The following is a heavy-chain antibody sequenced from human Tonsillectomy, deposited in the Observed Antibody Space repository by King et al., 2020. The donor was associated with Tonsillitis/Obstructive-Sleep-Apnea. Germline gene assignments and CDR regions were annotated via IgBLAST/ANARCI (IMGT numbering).Heavy chain of an antibody. V-gene: IGHV4-59*01. CDR3: ASTPRGYSYGLFDY. Sequence: VQLQESGPGLVKPSETLSLTCTVSGGSISSYYWSWIRQPPGKGLEWIVYIYYSGSTNYNPSLKSRVTISVDTSKNQFSLKLSSVTAADTAVYYCASTPRGYSYGLFDYWGQGTLVTVSS. CDR2: IYYSGST. D-gene: IGHD5-18*01. CDR1: GGSISSYY. J-gene: IGHJ4*02.